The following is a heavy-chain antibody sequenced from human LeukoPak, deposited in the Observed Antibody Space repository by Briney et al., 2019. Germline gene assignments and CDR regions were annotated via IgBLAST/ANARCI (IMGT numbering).Heavy chain of an antibody. Sequence: GASVKVSCKASGYTFTGYYMHWVRQAPGQGLEWMGWINPNSGGTNYAQKFQGRVTMTRDTSISTAHMEMSRLRSDDTAVYYCARANFLYCSSTTCLFDYWGQGTLVTVSS. CDR3: ARANFLYCSSTTCLFDY. CDR1: GYTFTGYY. V-gene: IGHV1-2*02. J-gene: IGHJ4*02. CDR2: INPNSGGT. D-gene: IGHD2-2*01.